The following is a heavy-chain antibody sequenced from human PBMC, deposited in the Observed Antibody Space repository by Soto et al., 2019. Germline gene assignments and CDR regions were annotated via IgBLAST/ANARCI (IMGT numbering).Heavy chain of an antibody. V-gene: IGHV3-7*01. CDR3: ARDGDGYPA. J-gene: IGHJ5*02. D-gene: IGHD1-1*01. CDR2: IKQDGSAK. CDR1: GFTFSGYW. Sequence: GGSLRLSCTGSGFTFSGYWMSWVRQGPGKGLEWVANIKQDGSAKYYADAVKGRFTLSRDNVENSLYLQMNSLRAEDTAVYYCARDGDGYPAWGQGTLVTVSS.